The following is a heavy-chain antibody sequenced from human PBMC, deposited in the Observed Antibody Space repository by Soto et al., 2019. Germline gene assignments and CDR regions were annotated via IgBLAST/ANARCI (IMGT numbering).Heavy chain of an antibody. D-gene: IGHD6-13*01. Sequence: ASVKVSCKASGFTFTTYAMHWVRQAPGQSLEWMGWINAGNGATKYSQNFQDRVTIARDTSANTAFMELSSLTSEDTAVYYCARGSAAAGPYYFDYWAQGTLVTV. J-gene: IGHJ4*02. CDR2: INAGNGAT. CDR3: ARGSAAAGPYYFDY. V-gene: IGHV1-3*01. CDR1: GFTFTTYA.